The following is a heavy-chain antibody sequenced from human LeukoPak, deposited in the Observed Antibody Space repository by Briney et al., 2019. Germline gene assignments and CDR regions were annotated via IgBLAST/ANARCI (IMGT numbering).Heavy chain of an antibody. D-gene: IGHD4-23*01. V-gene: IGHV1-69*04. CDR2: IIPILGIV. Sequence: SVKVSCKASGGTFSTYAINWVRQAPGQGLEWMGRIIPILGIVNYAQKFQCRVTITADKSTSTAYMELSSLRSEDTAVHYCAIRLRWDFDYWGQGSLVTVSS. CDR1: GGTFSTYA. CDR3: AIRLRWDFDY. J-gene: IGHJ4*02.